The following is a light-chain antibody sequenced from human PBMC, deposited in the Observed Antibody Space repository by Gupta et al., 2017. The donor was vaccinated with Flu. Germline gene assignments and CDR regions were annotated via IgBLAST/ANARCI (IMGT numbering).Light chain of an antibody. CDR1: QSVLYSSYNQNY. V-gene: IGKV4-1*01. J-gene: IGKJ4*01. CDR2: WAS. Sequence: DIVMTQSPDSLAASLGERATINCKSSQSVLYSSYNQNYLAWYQQKPGQPPKLLIYWASTRESGVPDRFSGDGSGTDFTLTISSLQAEDVAVYYCQQDDSSPLTFGGGTKVEIK. CDR3: QQDDSSPLT.